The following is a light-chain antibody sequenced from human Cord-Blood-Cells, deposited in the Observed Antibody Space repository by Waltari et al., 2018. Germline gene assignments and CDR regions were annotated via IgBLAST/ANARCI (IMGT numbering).Light chain of an antibody. CDR3: SSYTRSSTRV. Sequence: QPALTPPASVSGSPGQPFTISCTGTSSDVGGYNNVPWYQQHPGKAPKLMIYDVSNRPSGVSNRFSGSKSGNTASLTISGLQAEDEADYYCSSYTRSSTRVFGGGTKLTVL. J-gene: IGLJ3*02. CDR1: SSDVGGYNN. CDR2: DVS. V-gene: IGLV2-14*03.